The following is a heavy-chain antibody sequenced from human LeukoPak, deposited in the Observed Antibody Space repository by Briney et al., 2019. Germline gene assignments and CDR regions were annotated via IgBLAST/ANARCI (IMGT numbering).Heavy chain of an antibody. CDR2: MHYSGIT. D-gene: IGHD5-12*01. J-gene: IGHJ4*02. CDR1: GDSISSYY. V-gene: IGHV4-59*05. CDR3: ARYPYSDSGVWQAFDY. Sequence: SETLSLTCTVFGDSISSYYWSWIRQPPGKGLEWTGSMHYSGITYYNPSLTSRVTISVDTSKNQFSLRLTSVTAADTAVYYCARYPYSDSGVWQAFDYWGQGTLVTVSS.